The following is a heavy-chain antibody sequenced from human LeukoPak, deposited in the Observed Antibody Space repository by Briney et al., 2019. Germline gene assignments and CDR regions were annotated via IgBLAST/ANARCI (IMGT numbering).Heavy chain of an antibody. Sequence: GGSLRLSCAASGFTFDGYAMHWVRQAPGKGLEWVSGISWNSGSIGYADSVKGRFTISRDNAKNSLYLQMNSLRAEDTAFYYCGKGTTGTSSPFDYWGQGTLVTVSS. CDR3: GKGTTGTSSPFDY. CDR1: GFTFDGYA. V-gene: IGHV3-9*01. J-gene: IGHJ4*02. D-gene: IGHD1-1*01. CDR2: ISWNSGSI.